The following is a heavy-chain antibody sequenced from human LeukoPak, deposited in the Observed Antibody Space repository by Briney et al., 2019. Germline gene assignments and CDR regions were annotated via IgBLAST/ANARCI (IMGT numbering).Heavy chain of an antibody. D-gene: IGHD4-17*01. J-gene: IGHJ4*02. CDR2: IYYSGST. V-gene: IGHV4-59*01. CDR1: GGSISSYY. Sequence: SETLSLTCTVSGGSISSYYWSWIRQPPGKGLEWIGYIYYSGSTNYNPSLKSRVTISLDTSKNQFSLKLSSVTAADTAVYYCARVYGDYVFQFDYWGQGTLVTVSS. CDR3: ARVYGDYVFQFDY.